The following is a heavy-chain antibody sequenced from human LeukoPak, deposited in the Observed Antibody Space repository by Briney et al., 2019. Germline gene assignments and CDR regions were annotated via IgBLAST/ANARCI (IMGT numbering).Heavy chain of an antibody. V-gene: IGHV3-7*03. D-gene: IGHD3-22*01. CDR1: GFTFSSYW. CDR2: IKQDGSEK. CDR3: AKGAAYYYDSSGYYPHFDY. J-gene: IGHJ4*02. Sequence: GGSLRLSCAASGFTFSSYWMSWVRQAPGKGLEWVANIKQDGSEKYYVDSVKGRFTISRDNAKNSLYLQMNSLRAEDTALYYCAKGAAYYYDSSGYYPHFDYWGQGTLVTVSS.